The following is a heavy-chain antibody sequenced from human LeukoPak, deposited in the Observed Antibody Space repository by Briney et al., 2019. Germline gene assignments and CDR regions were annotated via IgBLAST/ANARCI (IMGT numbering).Heavy chain of an antibody. J-gene: IGHJ4*02. CDR2: INSDSSLM. CDR3: IRDLFDDYSLDY. Sequence: GGSLRLSCAASGFTFSNYAMTWVRQAPGKGLEWVSSINSDSSLMYYAESVKGRFTISRDNARNSLYLQMSSLRVEDTAVYYCIRDLFDDYSLDYWGQGALVTVSS. D-gene: IGHD3-16*01. V-gene: IGHV3-21*01. CDR1: GFTFSNYA.